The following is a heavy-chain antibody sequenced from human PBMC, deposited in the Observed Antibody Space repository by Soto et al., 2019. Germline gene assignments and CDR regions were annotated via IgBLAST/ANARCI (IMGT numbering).Heavy chain of an antibody. Sequence: EVHLVESGGGLIQPGGSLRLSCAASGFTVSSNYMSWVRQAPGKGLGWVSVIYSGGSTYYADSVKGRFTISRDNSKNTLDLQMNSLRAEDTAVYYCARHITMDPLLVYWGQGTLVTVSS. J-gene: IGHJ4*02. D-gene: IGHD3-10*01. CDR2: IYSGGST. CDR1: GFTVSSNY. V-gene: IGHV3-53*01. CDR3: ARHITMDPLLVY.